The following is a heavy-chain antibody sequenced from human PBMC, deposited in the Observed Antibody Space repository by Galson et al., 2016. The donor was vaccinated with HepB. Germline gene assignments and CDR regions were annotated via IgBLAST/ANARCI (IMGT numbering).Heavy chain of an antibody. J-gene: IGHJ4*02. CDR2: ISSSGKTI. CDR1: GFTFSSYE. D-gene: IGHD5-18*01. CDR3: TREAEGYSHGWGMGY. V-gene: IGHV3-48*03. Sequence: SLRLSCAASGFTFSSYEMSWVRQAPGKGLEWVSYISSSGKTIYYADSVKGRFTISRDNTKNSLYLQMNSRRAEATAVYYCTREAEGYSHGWGMGYWGQGTLVTVSS.